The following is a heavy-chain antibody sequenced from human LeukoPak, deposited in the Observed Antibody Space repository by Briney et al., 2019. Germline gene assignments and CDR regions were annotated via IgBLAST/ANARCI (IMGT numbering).Heavy chain of an antibody. D-gene: IGHD6-13*01. Sequence: GGSLRLSCAASGFTFSSYVMHWVRQAPGKGLEWVAIISYDGSNEYYADSVKGRFTISRDNSKNTLYLQMNSLRAEDTAVYYCAGEYSSSWYEVYYYYYMDVWGKGTTVTVSS. J-gene: IGHJ6*03. CDR3: AGEYSSSWYEVYYYYYMDV. CDR2: ISYDGSNE. CDR1: GFTFSSYV. V-gene: IGHV3-30*04.